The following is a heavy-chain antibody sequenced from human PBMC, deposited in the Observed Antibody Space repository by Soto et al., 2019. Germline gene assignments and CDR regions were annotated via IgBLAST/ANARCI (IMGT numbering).Heavy chain of an antibody. CDR3: ARSGAGDPHFDY. V-gene: IGHV4-4*02. Sequence: QVQLQESGPGLVKPSGTLSLTCAVSGGSISSSNWWSWVRQPPGKGLEWIGEIYHSGSTNYNPSLKRRVTISVDTSKNQFSLKLSSVTAADTAVYYCARSGAGDPHFDYWGQGTLVTVSS. D-gene: IGHD2-21*01. J-gene: IGHJ4*02. CDR2: IYHSGST. CDR1: GGSISSSNW.